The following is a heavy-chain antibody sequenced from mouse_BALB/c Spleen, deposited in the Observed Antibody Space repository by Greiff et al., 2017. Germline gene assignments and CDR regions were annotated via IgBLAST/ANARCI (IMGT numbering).Heavy chain of an antibody. J-gene: IGHJ4*01. Sequence: DVKLVESGGGLVKPGGSLKLSCAASGFTFSDYYRYWVRQTPEKRLEWVATISDGGSYTYYPDSVKGRFTISRDNAKNNLYLQMSSLKSEDTAMYYCASGATGAMDYWGQGTSVTVSS. CDR3: ASGATGAMDY. CDR1: GFTFSDYY. V-gene: IGHV5-4*02. CDR2: ISDGGSYT.